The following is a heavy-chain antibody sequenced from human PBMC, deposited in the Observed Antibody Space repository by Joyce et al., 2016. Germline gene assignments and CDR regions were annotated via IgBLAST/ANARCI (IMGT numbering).Heavy chain of an antibody. CDR3: ARLYGSGSYCLDY. V-gene: IGHV4-39*07. CDR2: NYYSGST. D-gene: IGHD3-10*01. CDR1: GGSISSTSYY. Sequence: QLQLQESGPGQVKPSETLSLTCTVSGGSISSTSYYWGWIRQPPGKRLEWMGSNYYSGSTYSTPSLKSRVSISVETSNNQFSLRLSSVTTADTAMYYCARLYGSGSYCLDYWGQGSLVTVSS. J-gene: IGHJ4*02.